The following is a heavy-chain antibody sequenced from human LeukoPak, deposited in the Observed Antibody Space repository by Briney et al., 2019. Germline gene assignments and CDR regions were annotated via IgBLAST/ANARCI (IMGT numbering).Heavy chain of an antibody. J-gene: IGHJ4*02. CDR1: GFTFSRYS. D-gene: IGHD2-2*01. CDR2: IYLSNNYI. Sequence: GGSLRLSCAASGFTFSRYSMNWVRQAPGKGLEWVSSIYLSNNYIYYADSLKGRFTISRDNAKNSLYLQMTSLRAEDTAVYFCAKFSRTFYFDYWGQGTLVTVSS. CDR3: AKFSRTFYFDY. V-gene: IGHV3-21*01.